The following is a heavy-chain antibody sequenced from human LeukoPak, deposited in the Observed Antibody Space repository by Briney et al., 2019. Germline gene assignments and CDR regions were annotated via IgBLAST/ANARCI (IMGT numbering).Heavy chain of an antibody. J-gene: IGHJ4*02. Sequence: PSETLSLTCAVYGGSFSGYYWSWIRQPPGKGLEWIGEINHSGSTNCNPSLKSRVTISVDTSKNQFSLKLSSVTAADTAVYYCARGVSSWYARFDYWGQGTLVTVSS. V-gene: IGHV4-34*01. CDR2: INHSGST. D-gene: IGHD6-13*01. CDR1: GGSFSGYY. CDR3: ARGVSSWYARFDY.